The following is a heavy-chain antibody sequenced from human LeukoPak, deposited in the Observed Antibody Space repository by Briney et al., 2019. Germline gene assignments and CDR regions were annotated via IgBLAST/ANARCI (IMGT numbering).Heavy chain of an antibody. D-gene: IGHD5-18*01. CDR3: TRARLLYSERTDNWYFHL. J-gene: IGHJ2*01. Sequence: SVKVSCKASGGTFSIYAISWVRQAPGQGLEWMGGIIPIFGTANYAQKFQGRVTITSDESTSTAYMELSSLRSDHTAVYYCTRARLLYSERTDNWYFHLWARGTLVPVPS. CDR1: GGTFSIYA. V-gene: IGHV1-69*01. CDR2: IIPIFGTA.